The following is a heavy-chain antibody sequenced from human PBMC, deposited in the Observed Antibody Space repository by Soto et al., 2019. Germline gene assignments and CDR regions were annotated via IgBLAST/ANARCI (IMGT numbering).Heavy chain of an antibody. CDR3: ARDPGITQGYGMDV. CDR2: INYSGST. Sequence: SETLSLTCTVSSGFISNYYWSWSRQPPGKGLEWIGYINYSGSTNYNPSLKSRVTISADTSKNQLSLKLNSVTAADTAVYYCARDPGITQGYGMDVWGQGTTVTVSS. V-gene: IGHV4-59*01. CDR1: SGFISNYY. J-gene: IGHJ6*02. D-gene: IGHD1-20*01.